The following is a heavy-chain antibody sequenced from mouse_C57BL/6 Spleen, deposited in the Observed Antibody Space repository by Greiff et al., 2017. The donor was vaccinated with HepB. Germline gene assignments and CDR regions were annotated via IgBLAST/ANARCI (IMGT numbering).Heavy chain of an antibody. CDR3: ARHQLGAMDY. V-gene: IGHV5-12*01. Sequence: EVQVVESGGGLVQPGGSLKLSCAASGFTFSDYYMYWVRQTPEKRLEWVAYISNGGGSTYYPDTVKGRFTISRDNAKNTLYLQMSRLKSEDTAMYYCARHQLGAMDYWGQGTSVTVSS. CDR1: GFTFSDYY. D-gene: IGHD4-1*02. J-gene: IGHJ4*01. CDR2: ISNGGGST.